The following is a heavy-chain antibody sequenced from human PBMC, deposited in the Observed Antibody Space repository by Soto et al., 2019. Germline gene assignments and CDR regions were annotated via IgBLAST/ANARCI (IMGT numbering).Heavy chain of an antibody. CDR1: GYTLTELS. J-gene: IGHJ3*02. Sequence: ASVKVSCKVSGYTLTELSMHWVRQAPGKGLEWMGGFDPEDGETIYAQKFQGRVTMTEDTSTDTAYMELSSLRSEDTAVYYCATEVTMIVVAHDDFDIWGQGTRVTLSS. CDR3: ATEVTMIVVAHDDFDI. V-gene: IGHV1-24*01. D-gene: IGHD3-22*01. CDR2: FDPEDGET.